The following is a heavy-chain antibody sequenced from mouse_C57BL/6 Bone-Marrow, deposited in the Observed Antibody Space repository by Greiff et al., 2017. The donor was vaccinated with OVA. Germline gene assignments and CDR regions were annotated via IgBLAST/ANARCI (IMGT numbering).Heavy chain of an antibody. V-gene: IGHV1-15*01. J-gene: IGHJ4*01. CDR2: IDPETGGT. D-gene: IGHD1-1*01. Sequence: QVQLKQSGAELVRPGASVTLSCKASGYTFTDYEMHWVKQTPVHGLEWIGAIDPETGGTAYNQKFKGKAILTADKSSSTAYMELRSLTSEDSAVYYCRITTVVAMDYWGQGTSVTVSS. CDR3: RITTVVAMDY. CDR1: GYTFTDYE.